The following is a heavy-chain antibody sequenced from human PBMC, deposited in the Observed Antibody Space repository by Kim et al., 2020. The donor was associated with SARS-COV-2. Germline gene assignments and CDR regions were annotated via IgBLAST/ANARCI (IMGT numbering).Heavy chain of an antibody. CDR3: ARVVDTAIATVYY. V-gene: IGHV4-31*02. J-gene: IGHJ4*02. Sequence: YNPYLKTRVTIAVDTSKNQFSLKLSSVTAAATAVYYCARVVDTAIATVYYWGRGTLVSVSS. D-gene: IGHD5-18*01.